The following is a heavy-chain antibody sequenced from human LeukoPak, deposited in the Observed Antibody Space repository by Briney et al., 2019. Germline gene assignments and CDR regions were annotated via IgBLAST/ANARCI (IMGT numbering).Heavy chain of an antibody. V-gene: IGHV3-23*01. CDR1: GFTFSSYA. CDR2: ISGSGGST. CDR3: AKAYSSSWYGGSSDY. D-gene: IGHD6-13*01. Sequence: PGGSPRLSCAASGFTFSSYAMHWVRQAPGKGLEWVSAISGSGGSTYYADSVKGRFTISRDNSKNTLYLQMNSLRAEDTAVYYCAKAYSSSWYGGSSDYWGQGTLVTVSS. J-gene: IGHJ4*02.